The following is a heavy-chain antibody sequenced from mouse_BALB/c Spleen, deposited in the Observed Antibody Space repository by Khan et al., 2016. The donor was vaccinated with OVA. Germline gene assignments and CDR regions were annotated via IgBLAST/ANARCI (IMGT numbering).Heavy chain of an antibody. CDR2: IYPGSANT. V-gene: IGHV1-77*01. D-gene: IGHD2-2*01. CDR1: GYTFTDFY. J-gene: IGHJ3*01. CDR3: AVSGSGSFGF. Sequence: QVQLQQSGAELARPGASVKLSCKTSGYTFTDFYINWVKQRTGQGLEWIGDIYPGSANTYYNEKFKGKATLTVDKSSSTAYMQLSSLTSEDSAVFFCAVSGSGSFGFWGQGTLVTVSA.